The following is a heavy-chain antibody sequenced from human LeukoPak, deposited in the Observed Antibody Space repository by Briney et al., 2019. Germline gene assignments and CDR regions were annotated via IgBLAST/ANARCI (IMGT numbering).Heavy chain of an antibody. CDR1: GFTFDDYA. D-gene: IGHD3-10*01. J-gene: IGHJ6*02. CDR2: ISWNSGTM. V-gene: IGHV3-9*01. CDR3: AKVTYASGSYLGGMDV. Sequence: GGSLRLSCAASGFTFDDYAMHWVRQAPGKGLEWVSGISWNSGTMGYADSVRGRFTISRDNAKNSLYLQMKSLRAEDTALYYCAKVTYASGSYLGGMDVWGQGTTVTVSS.